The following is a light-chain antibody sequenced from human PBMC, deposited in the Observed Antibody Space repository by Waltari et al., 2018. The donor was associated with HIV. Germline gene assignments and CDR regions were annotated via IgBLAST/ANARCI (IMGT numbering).Light chain of an antibody. Sequence: QSALTQPASVSGSPGQSITISCSGTSSDVGIYNSVSWYQQHPGKAPKLMIYDVSKRPSGVSNRFSGSKSGTTASLTISGLQAEDEADYYCSSYTSTSTYVFGTGTKVTVL. J-gene: IGLJ1*01. CDR2: DVS. V-gene: IGLV2-14*01. CDR1: SSDVGIYNS. CDR3: SSYTSTSTYV.